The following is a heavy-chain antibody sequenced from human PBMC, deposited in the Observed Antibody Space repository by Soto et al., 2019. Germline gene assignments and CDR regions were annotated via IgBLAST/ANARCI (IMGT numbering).Heavy chain of an antibody. CDR1: GFTFSSDA. V-gene: IGHV3-23*01. CDR2: ISGSGGNT. Sequence: EVQVLESGGGLVQPGGSLRLSCAASGFTFSSDAMRWVRQAPGKGLEWVSGISGSGGNTYYADSVKGRFTISRDNSKNTLYQQMNSLRGEDTAVYYCAKISRYGDAEYWGQGTLVTVSS. D-gene: IGHD4-17*01. J-gene: IGHJ4*02. CDR3: AKISRYGDAEY.